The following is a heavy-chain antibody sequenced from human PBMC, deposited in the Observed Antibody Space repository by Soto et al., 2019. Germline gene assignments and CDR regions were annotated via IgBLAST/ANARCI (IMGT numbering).Heavy chain of an antibody. Sequence: GGSLRLSCAASGFTVSSNYMSWVRQAPGKGLEWVSVIYSGGSTYYADSVKGRFTISRDNSKNTLYLQMNSLRAEDTAVYYCARPSRDCSGGSCYSVVGMDVWGQGTTVTVSS. D-gene: IGHD2-15*01. V-gene: IGHV3-53*01. CDR3: ARPSRDCSGGSCYSVVGMDV. J-gene: IGHJ6*02. CDR1: GFTVSSNY. CDR2: IYSGGST.